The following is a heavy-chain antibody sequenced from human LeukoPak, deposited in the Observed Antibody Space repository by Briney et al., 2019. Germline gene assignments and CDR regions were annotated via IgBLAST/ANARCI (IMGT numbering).Heavy chain of an antibody. CDR3: TRHPGRTYCGYNFVDY. D-gene: IGHD5-12*01. Sequence: QPGRSLRLSCTASGFTFGDNTMSWVRQAPGKGLEWVGFIRSKAYSGTTEYAASVKGRFTISRDDSKSIAYLQMNSLKTEDTAVYYCTRHPGRTYCGYNFVDYWGQGTLVTVSS. CDR2: IRSKAYSGTT. V-gene: IGHV3-49*04. J-gene: IGHJ4*02. CDR1: GFTFGDNT.